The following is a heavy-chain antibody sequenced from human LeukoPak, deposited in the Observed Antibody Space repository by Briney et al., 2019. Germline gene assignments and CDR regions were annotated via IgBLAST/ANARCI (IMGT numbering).Heavy chain of an antibody. V-gene: IGHV1-46*01. CDR3: ARDPEGFDY. Sequence: ASVTVSCKTSGYTFTSNYIHWVRQDPGQGLEWMGMIYPRDGSTSYAQKFQGRVTVTRDTSTSTVHMELSGLRSEDTAVYYCARDPEGFDYWGQGTLVTVSS. CDR2: IYPRDGST. CDR1: GYTFTSNY. J-gene: IGHJ4*02.